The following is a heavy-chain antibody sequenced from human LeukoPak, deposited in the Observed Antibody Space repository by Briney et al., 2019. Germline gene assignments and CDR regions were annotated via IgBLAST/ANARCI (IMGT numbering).Heavy chain of an antibody. D-gene: IGHD4/OR15-4a*01. Sequence: SETLSLTCTVSGGSISSYYWSWIRQPPGKGLEWIGYIYYSGSTNYNPSLKSRVTISVDTSKNQFSLKLSSVTAADTAVYYCARERWLLTTLDYWGQGTLATVSS. J-gene: IGHJ4*02. V-gene: IGHV4-59*12. CDR3: ARERWLLTTLDY. CDR2: IYYSGST. CDR1: GGSISSYY.